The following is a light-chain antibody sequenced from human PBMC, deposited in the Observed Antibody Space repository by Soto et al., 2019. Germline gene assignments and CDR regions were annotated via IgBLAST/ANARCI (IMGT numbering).Light chain of an antibody. CDR3: QQYGSSRWT. CDR1: QSVSSSY. Sequence: EIVLTQSPATLSLSPGERATLSCRASQSVSSSYLAWYQQKPGQAPRLLIFGASSRATGIPDRFSGSGSGTDFTLTSSRLEPEDCAVYYCQQYGSSRWTFGQGTKVEIK. V-gene: IGKV3-20*01. CDR2: GAS. J-gene: IGKJ1*01.